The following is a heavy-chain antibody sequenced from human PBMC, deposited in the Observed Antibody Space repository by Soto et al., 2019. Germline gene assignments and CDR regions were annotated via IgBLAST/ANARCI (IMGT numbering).Heavy chain of an antibody. D-gene: IGHD4-17*01. CDR3: SYGDSPGPIDH. V-gene: IGHV4-59*01. J-gene: IGHJ4*02. Sequence: SETLSLTFSASCASISSYYWSWFRQAPGKGLEYIGYIHNGERTNYNPSLESRVTISADTSKNQFSLRLSSVTAADTAMYYCSYGDSPGPIDHWGQGTLVTVSS. CDR2: IHNGERT. CDR1: CASISSYY.